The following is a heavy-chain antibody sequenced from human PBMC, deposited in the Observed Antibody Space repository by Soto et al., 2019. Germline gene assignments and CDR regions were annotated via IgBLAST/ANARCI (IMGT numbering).Heavy chain of an antibody. CDR1: GFTVSSNY. CDR3: ARGLYSGWHYFDY. Sequence: EVQLVESGGGLVQPGGSLRLSCAASGFTVSSNYMSWVRQAPGKWLEWVPVIYSGGSTYYADSVKGRFTISRDNSKNTLYLQMNSLRAEDTAVYYCARGLYSGWHYFDYWGQGTLVTVSS. J-gene: IGHJ4*02. V-gene: IGHV3-66*01. D-gene: IGHD5-12*01. CDR2: IYSGGST.